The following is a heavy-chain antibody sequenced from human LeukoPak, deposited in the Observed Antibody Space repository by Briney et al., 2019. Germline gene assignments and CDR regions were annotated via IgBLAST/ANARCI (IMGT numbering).Heavy chain of an antibody. CDR2: INSDGSST. Sequence: PGGSLRLSCAASGFTFSSYWMHWARQAPGKGLVWVSRINSDGSSTSYADSVEGRFTISRDNAKNMLYLQMNSLRAEDTAVYYCARDRDGYNLGFDYWGQGTLVTVSS. D-gene: IGHD5-24*01. CDR1: GFTFSSYW. CDR3: ARDRDGYNLGFDY. V-gene: IGHV3-74*01. J-gene: IGHJ4*02.